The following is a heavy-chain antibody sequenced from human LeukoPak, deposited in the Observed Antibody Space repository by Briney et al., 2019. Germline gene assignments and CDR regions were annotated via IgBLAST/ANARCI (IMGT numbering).Heavy chain of an antibody. CDR1: GGSVSTNSAA. CDR3: ARGGIGYCTSSSSYFDS. CDR2: TYYRCNWHN. V-gene: IGHV6-1*01. Sequence: SQTVSLTCPISGGSVSTNSAAWNGIEQFPSSGVEGLGRTYYRCNWHNDYAVSVRSRITINPDTSKNHSSLQLNSVTPEDTAVYYCARGGIGYCTSSSSYFDSWGQGTLVTVSS. D-gene: IGHD2-2*01. J-gene: IGHJ4*02.